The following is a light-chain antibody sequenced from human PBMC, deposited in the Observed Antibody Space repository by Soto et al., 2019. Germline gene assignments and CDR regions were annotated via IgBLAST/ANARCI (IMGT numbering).Light chain of an antibody. J-gene: IGLJ2*01. V-gene: IGLV2-14*01. Sequence: QSALTQPASVSGSPGQSITISRTGTSSDVGGYNYVSWYQQHPGKAPKLMIYDGSNRPSGVSNRFSGSKSGNTASLTISGLQAEDEADYYCSSYTSSSTLVVFGGGTKLTVL. CDR3: SSYTSSSTLVV. CDR1: SSDVGGYNY. CDR2: DGS.